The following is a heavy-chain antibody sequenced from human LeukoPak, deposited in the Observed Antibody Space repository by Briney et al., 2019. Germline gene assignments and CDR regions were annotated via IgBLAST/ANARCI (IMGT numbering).Heavy chain of an antibody. J-gene: IGHJ4*02. Sequence: GGSLRLSCAASGFTFSSYAMHWVRQAPGKGLEYVSAISSNGGSTYYANSVKGRFTISRDNSKNTLYLQMGSLRAEDMAVYYCARSRWSVSGSYENPFDYWGQGTLVTVSS. V-gene: IGHV3-64*01. CDR3: ARSRWSVSGSYENPFDY. D-gene: IGHD1-26*01. CDR2: ISSNGGST. CDR1: GFTFSSYA.